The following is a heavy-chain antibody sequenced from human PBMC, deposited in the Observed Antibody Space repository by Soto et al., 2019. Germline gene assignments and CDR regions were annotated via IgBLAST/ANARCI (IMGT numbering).Heavy chain of an antibody. CDR1: GFTFSSYW. CDR2: IKQDGSEK. D-gene: IGHD3-3*01. V-gene: IGHV3-7*01. Sequence: GGSLRLSCAASGFTFSSYWMSWVRQAPGKGLEWVANIKQDGSEKYYVDSVKGRFTISRDNAKNSLYLQMNSLRAEDTAVYYCARSCPRFGYDFWSGSDDAFDIWGQGTMVTVSS. CDR3: ARSCPRFGYDFWSGSDDAFDI. J-gene: IGHJ3*02.